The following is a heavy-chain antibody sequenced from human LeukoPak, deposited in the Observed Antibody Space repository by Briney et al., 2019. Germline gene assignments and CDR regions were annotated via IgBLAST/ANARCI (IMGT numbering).Heavy chain of an antibody. CDR1: SVSLTNYY. CDR2: IFFSGTN. V-gene: IGHV4-59*13. D-gene: IGHD6-19*01. J-gene: IGHJ4*02. Sequence: SETLSLTCSVSSVSLTNYYGSWIRQPPGRGLEGGGYIFFSGTNNYSPSLKSRVTISVDTCKNQFSLKMTPVTAADTAVYFCARVGSGGAWFDFWGQGTLVTVSS. CDR3: ARVGSGGAWFDF.